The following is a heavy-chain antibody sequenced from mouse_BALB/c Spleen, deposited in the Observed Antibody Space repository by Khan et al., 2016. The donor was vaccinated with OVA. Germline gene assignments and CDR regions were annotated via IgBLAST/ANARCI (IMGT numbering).Heavy chain of an antibody. V-gene: IGHV5-6*01. CDR3: ASHLTGSFAY. CDR1: GFTFSAYG. D-gene: IGHD4-1*01. J-gene: IGHJ3*01. CDR2: INSDGGYT. Sequence: EVQLVESGGDLVKPGGSLRLSCAASGFTFSAYGMAWVRQAPDKRLEWVATINSDGGYTYYPDTVKGRFTISRNNAENTLYLQMSSLKSEDTAIYYCASHLTGSFAYWGQGTLVTVSA.